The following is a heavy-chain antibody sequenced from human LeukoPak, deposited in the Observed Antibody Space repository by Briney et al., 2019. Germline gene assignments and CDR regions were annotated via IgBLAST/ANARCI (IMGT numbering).Heavy chain of an antibody. V-gene: IGHV1-2*02. D-gene: IGHD5-18*01. CDR1: GYTFTSYD. J-gene: IGHJ5*02. CDR3: ARSNSYGLRDGFDP. CDR2: INPNSGGT. Sequence: GASVKVSCKASGYTFTSYDINWVRQAPGQGLEWMGWINPNSGGTNYAQKFQGRVTMTRDTSTSTAYMELSRLRSDDTAVYYCARSNSYGLRDGFDPWGQGTLVTVSS.